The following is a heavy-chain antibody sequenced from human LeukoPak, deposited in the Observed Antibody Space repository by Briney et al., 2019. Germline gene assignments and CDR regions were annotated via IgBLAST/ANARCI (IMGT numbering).Heavy chain of an antibody. CDR1: GGSFSGYY. CDR2: INHSGST. CDR3: ARMGSSWYRPLYFDY. V-gene: IGHV4-34*01. Sequence: SETPSLTCAVYGGSFSGYYWSWIRQPPGKGLEWIGEINHSGSTNYNPSLKSRVTISVDTSRNQFSLKLSSMTAADTAVYYCARMGSSWYRPLYFDYWGQGTLVTVSS. D-gene: IGHD6-13*01. J-gene: IGHJ4*02.